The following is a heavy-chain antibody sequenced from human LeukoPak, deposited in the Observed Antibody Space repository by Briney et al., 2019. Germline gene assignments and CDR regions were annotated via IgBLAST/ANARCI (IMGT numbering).Heavy chain of an antibody. D-gene: IGHD1-26*01. CDR1: GDSVSSNSAA. Sequence: SQTLSLTCAISGDSVSSNSAAWNWIRQSPSRGLEWLGRTYYRSKWYNDYAVSVKSRITISPDTSKNQFSLQLNSVTPEDTAVYYCARGEWELLGSNWFDPWGQGTLVTVSS. CDR3: ARGEWELLGSNWFDP. V-gene: IGHV6-1*01. CDR2: TYYRSKWYN. J-gene: IGHJ5*02.